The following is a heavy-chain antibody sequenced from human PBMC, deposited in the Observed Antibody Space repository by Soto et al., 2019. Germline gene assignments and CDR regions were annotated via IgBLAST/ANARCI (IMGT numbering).Heavy chain of an antibody. CDR2: ISYDGSNK. V-gene: IGHV3-30*18. J-gene: IGHJ4*02. Sequence: GGSLRLSCAASGFTFSSYGMHWVRQAPGKGLEWVAVISYDGSNKYYADSVKGRFTISRDNSKNTLYLQMNSLRAEDTAVYYCAKDLNYGFDYWGQGTLVTVSS. CDR1: GFTFSSYG. D-gene: IGHD4-17*01. CDR3: AKDLNYGFDY.